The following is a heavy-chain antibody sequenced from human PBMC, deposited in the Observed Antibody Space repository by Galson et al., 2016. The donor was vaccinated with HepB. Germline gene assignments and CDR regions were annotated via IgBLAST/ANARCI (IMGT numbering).Heavy chain of an antibody. CDR3: AKDEGFYNGMDF. V-gene: IGHV4-61*01. J-gene: IGHJ6*02. CDR1: GGSVSSASHY. Sequence: EPLSLTCTVSGGSVSSASHYWSWVRQPTGKGLEWIGYISDSESTIYNPSLKGRVTISLDRSKNQFSLRLNSVIAADTAVYYCAKDEGFYNGMDFWGQGTTVTVSS. CDR2: ISDSEST. D-gene: IGHD2-2*02.